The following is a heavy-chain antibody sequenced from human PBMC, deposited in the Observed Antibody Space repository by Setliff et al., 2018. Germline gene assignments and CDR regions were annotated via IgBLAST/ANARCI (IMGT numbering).Heavy chain of an antibody. V-gene: IGHV4-34*01. CDR3: RFWSGYYKNDY. CDR1: GGSFSDYY. Sequence: SETLSLTCTVYGGSFSDYYWGWVRQPPGKGLEWIGETNHSGSTNHIPSLKSRLTISVDTSKNQFSLKLSSVTAADTAMYYCRFWSGYYKNDYWGQGTLVTVSS. D-gene: IGHD3-3*01. J-gene: IGHJ4*02. CDR2: TNHSGST.